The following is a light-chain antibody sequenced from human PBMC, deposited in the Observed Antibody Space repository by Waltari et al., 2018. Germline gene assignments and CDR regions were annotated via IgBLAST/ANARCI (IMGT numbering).Light chain of an antibody. CDR2: EVT. CDR1: SSDVGNYNV. V-gene: IGLV2-23*02. Sequence: QSALPQPASVSGSPGQSITISCAGTSSDVGNYNVVSWYQQHPGKVPKLIIYEVTQRPSGVSDRFSGSKSGNTASLTISGLQPEDEANYYCCSYAGGGTPRLLFGGGTEVTVL. J-gene: IGLJ2*01. CDR3: CSYAGGGTPRLL.